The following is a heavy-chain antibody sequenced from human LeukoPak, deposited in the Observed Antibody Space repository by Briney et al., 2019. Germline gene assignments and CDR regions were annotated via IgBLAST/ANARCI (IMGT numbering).Heavy chain of an antibody. CDR1: GFTFSSYA. CDR2: ISSSSSYI. J-gene: IGHJ4*02. V-gene: IGHV3-21*01. D-gene: IGHD1-26*01. Sequence: SGGSLRLSCAASGFTFSSYAMSWVRQAPGKGLEWVSSISSSSSYIYYADSVKGRFTISRDNAKNSLYLQMNSLRAEDTAVYYCARFIVGATYYFDYWGQGTLVTVSS. CDR3: ARFIVGATYYFDY.